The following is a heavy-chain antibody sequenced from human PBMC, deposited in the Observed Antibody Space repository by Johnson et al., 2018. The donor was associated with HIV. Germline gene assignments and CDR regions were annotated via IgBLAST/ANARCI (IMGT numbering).Heavy chain of an antibody. Sequence: VQLVESGGGLVQPGGSLRLSCAASGFTFSSYDMHWVRQATGKGLEWVSAIGTAGDTYYPGSVKGRFTISRDNSKNTLYLQMNSRGAEDTAVYYCARGGYGEGFDIWGQGTMVTVSS. CDR2: IGTAGDT. D-gene: IGHD4-17*01. V-gene: IGHV3-13*01. CDR1: GFTFSSYD. J-gene: IGHJ3*02. CDR3: ARGGYGEGFDI.